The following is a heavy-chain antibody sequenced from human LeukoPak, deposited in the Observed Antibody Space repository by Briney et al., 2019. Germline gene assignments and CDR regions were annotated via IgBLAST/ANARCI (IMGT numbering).Heavy chain of an antibody. CDR2: ISGSGGST. D-gene: IGHD1-1*01. V-gene: IGHV3-23*01. J-gene: IGHJ6*02. Sequence: GGSLRLSCAASGFSFSSFDMSWVRQAPGEGLEWVSGISGSGGSTYYTDSVKGRFTISRDNSKNTPYLQMNSLRAEDTAVYYCAKVSWSPGTDVWGQGTTATVSS. CDR3: AKVSWSPGTDV. CDR1: GFSFSSFD.